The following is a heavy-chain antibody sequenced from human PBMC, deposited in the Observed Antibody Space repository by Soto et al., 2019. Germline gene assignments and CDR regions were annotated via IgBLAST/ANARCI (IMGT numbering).Heavy chain of an antibody. Sequence: PSQTLSLTCAISGDSVSSNSAAWNWIRQSPSRGLEWLGRTYYRSKWYNDYAVSVKSRITINPDTSKNQFSLQLNSVTPEDTAVYYCARGGGYSSSDYYYMDVWGKGTTVTVSS. V-gene: IGHV6-1*01. J-gene: IGHJ6*03. D-gene: IGHD6-6*01. CDR1: GDSVSSNSAA. CDR3: ARGGGYSSSDYYYMDV. CDR2: TYYRSKWYN.